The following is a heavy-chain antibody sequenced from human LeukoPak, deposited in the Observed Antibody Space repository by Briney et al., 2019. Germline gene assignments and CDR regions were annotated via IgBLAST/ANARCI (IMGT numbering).Heavy chain of an antibody. Sequence: ASVKVSCRASGYTFTTYAMNWVRQAPGQGLEWMGWINTNTGSPNYAQGFTGRFVFSLDTSVSTAYLQITSLKAEDTAVYYCARTRAPYYYASGSPDFWGQGTLVTVSS. CDR2: INTNTGSP. V-gene: IGHV7-4-1*02. J-gene: IGHJ4*02. CDR1: GYTFTTYA. CDR3: ARTRAPYYYASGSPDF. D-gene: IGHD3-10*01.